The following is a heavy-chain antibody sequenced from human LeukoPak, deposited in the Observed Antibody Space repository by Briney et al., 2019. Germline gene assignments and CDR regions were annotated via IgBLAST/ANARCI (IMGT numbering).Heavy chain of an antibody. J-gene: IGHJ4*02. CDR3: VRGRLHLEY. CDR2: IRSKAYGGTT. CDR1: RFSFGDYA. Sequence: PGRSLRLSCTASRFSFGDYAVTWVRQAPGKGLEWVGFIRSKAYGGTTEYAASVKGRFTIARDDSIRIAYQERNNFKTEDTAVYYCVRGRLHLEYWGQGTLVTVSS. V-gene: IGHV3-49*04. D-gene: IGHD4-11*01.